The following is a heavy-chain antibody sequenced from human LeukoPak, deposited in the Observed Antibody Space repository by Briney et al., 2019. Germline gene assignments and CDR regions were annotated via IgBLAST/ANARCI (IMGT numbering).Heavy chain of an antibody. CDR1: GGSISSSSYY. D-gene: IGHD3-22*01. J-gene: IGHJ5*02. V-gene: IGHV4-39*07. CDR3: ARESYYDSSGLDP. CDR2: IYYSGST. Sequence: SETLSLTCTVSGGSISSSSYYWGWIRQPPGKGLELIGSIYYSGSTYYNPSLKSRVTISVDTSKNQFSLKLSSVTAADTAVYYCARESYYDSSGLDPWGQGTLVTVSS.